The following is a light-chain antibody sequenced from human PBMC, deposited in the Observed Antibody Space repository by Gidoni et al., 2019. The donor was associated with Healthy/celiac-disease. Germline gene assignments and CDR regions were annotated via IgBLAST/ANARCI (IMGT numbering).Light chain of an antibody. Sequence: TRTWSRGERATLSCRASQSVSSSYLAWYQQKPGQGPRLLIYGASSRATGIPDRFSGSGSGTDFTLTISRLEPEDFAVYYCQQYGSSPLLTFGGGTKVEIK. CDR1: QSVSSSY. CDR3: QQYGSSPLLT. J-gene: IGKJ4*01. CDR2: GAS. V-gene: IGKV3-20*01.